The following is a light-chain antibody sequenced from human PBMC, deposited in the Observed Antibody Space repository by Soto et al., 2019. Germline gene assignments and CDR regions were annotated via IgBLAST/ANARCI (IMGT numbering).Light chain of an antibody. CDR3: QQYNSYSLT. J-gene: IGKJ4*01. Sequence: DIQMTQSPSTLSASVGDRVTITCRASQSISSWLAWYQQKPGKAPKLLIYKASSLESGVPTRFSGSGSGTEFTLTISSLQPDDFATYYCQQYNSYSLTFGGGTKVEIK. V-gene: IGKV1-5*03. CDR2: KAS. CDR1: QSISSW.